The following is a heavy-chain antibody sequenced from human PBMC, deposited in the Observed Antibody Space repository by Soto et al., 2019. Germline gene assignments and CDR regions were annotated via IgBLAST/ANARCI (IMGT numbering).Heavy chain of an antibody. V-gene: IGHV3-33*01. D-gene: IGHD3-22*01. CDR1: GFTFSSYG. J-gene: IGHJ4*02. CDR2: IWYDGSNK. Sequence: QVQLVESGGGVVQPGRSLRLSCAASGFTFSSYGMHWVRQAPGKGLEWVAVIWYDGSNKYYADSVKGRFTISRDNSKNTLYLQMNSLRAEDTVVYYCARDGDPSYYDSSGYPNFDYWGQGTLVTVSS. CDR3: ARDGDPSYYDSSGYPNFDY.